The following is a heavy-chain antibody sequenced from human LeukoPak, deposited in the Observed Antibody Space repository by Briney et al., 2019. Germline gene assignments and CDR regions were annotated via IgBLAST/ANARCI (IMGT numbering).Heavy chain of an antibody. V-gene: IGHV3-23*01. CDR2: ISGSGGST. CDR3: ARAMSGDSSGSYPRSYFDY. D-gene: IGHD3-22*01. J-gene: IGHJ4*02. Sequence: GGSLRLSCAASGFTFSSYAMSWVRQAPGKGLEWVSAISGSGGSTYYADSVKGRFTISRDNSKNTLYLQMNSLRAEDTAVYYCARAMSGDSSGSYPRSYFDYWGQGTLVTVSS. CDR1: GFTFSSYA.